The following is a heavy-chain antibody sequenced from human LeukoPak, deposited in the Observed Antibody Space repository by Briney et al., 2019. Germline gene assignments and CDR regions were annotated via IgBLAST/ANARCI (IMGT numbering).Heavy chain of an antibody. CDR3: AWELLERLFDY. Sequence: GGSLRLSCAASGFTFSSYAMHWVRQAPGKGLEWVAVISYDGSNKYYADSVKGRFTISRDNSKNTLYLQMNSLRAEDTAVYYCAWELLERLFDYWGQGTLVTVSS. CDR2: ISYDGSNK. J-gene: IGHJ4*02. V-gene: IGHV3-30-3*01. D-gene: IGHD1-26*01. CDR1: GFTFSSYA.